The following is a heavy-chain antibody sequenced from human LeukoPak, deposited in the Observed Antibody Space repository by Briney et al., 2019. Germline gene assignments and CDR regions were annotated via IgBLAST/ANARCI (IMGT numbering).Heavy chain of an antibody. CDR3: ARGGRGYVGY. CDR2: IYYSGST. V-gene: IGHV4-59*01. J-gene: IGHJ4*02. Sequence: PSETLSLTCTVSGGSISSYYWSWIRQPPGKGLEWIGYIYYSGSTNYNPSLKSRVTISVDTSKNQFSLKLSSVTAADTAVYYCARGGRGYVGYWGQGTLVTVSS. D-gene: IGHD5-18*01. CDR1: GGSISSYY.